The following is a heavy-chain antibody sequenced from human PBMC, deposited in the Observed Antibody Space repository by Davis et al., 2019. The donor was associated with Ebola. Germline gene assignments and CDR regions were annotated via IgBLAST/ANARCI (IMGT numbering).Heavy chain of an antibody. Sequence: GGSLRLSCAASGFTFSSYSMNWVRQAPGKGLEWVSSISRSSSYIFYADSMRGRFTISRDNAKNSLYLQMNSLRPEDTAGYYCARSGGGATHFDYWGQGTLVTVSS. CDR2: ISRSSSYI. V-gene: IGHV3-21*01. J-gene: IGHJ4*02. CDR3: ARSGGGATHFDY. D-gene: IGHD1-26*01. CDR1: GFTFSSYS.